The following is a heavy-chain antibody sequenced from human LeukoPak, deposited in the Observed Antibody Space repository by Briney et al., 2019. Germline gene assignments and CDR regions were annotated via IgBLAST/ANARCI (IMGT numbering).Heavy chain of an antibody. CDR1: GGSISSYY. CDR2: IYYSGST. D-gene: IGHD2-15*01. Sequence: SETLSLTCTVSGGSISSYYWSWIRQPPGKGLEWIGYIYYSGSTNYNPSLKSRVTISVDTSKNQFSLKLSSVTAADTAVYYCARATATYYYYYMDVWGKGTTVTASS. CDR3: ARATATYYYYYMDV. V-gene: IGHV4-59*08. J-gene: IGHJ6*03.